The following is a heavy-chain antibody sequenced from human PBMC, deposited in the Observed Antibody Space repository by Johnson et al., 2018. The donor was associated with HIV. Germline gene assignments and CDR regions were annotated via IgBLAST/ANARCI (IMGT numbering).Heavy chain of an antibody. D-gene: IGHD3-22*01. CDR2: IYSGGRT. Sequence: VQLVESGGGVVWPGGSLRLSCAASGFTFDDYDMSWVRQAPGKGLEWVSVIYSGGRTYYADSVKGRFTISRDNSKNTLYLQMNSLSAEDTAVYYCARAVRDYYDSSGYYYSFAFDIWGQWTMVTVSS. J-gene: IGHJ3*02. CDR1: GFTFDDYD. CDR3: ARAVRDYYDSSGYYYSFAFDI. V-gene: IGHV3-66*02.